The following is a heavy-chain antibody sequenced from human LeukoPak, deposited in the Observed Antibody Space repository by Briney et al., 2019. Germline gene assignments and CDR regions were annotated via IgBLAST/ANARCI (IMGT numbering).Heavy chain of an antibody. D-gene: IGHD2-2*01. CDR3: ARGYCSSTSCYFDS. CDR1: GFTFSSYS. CDR2: ISSSSNYI. J-gene: IGHJ4*02. V-gene: IGHV3-21*01. Sequence: PGGSLRLSCAASGFTFSSYSMNWVRQAPGKGLEWVSSISSSSNYIYYADSVKGRFTISRDNAKNSLYVQVNSLRAEDTAVYYCARGYCSSTSCYFDSWGLGTLATVSS.